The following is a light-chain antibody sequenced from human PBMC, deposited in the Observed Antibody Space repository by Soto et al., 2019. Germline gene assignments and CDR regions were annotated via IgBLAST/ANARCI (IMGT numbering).Light chain of an antibody. CDR1: SSDVGGYNY. J-gene: IGLJ1*01. CDR2: DVS. CDR3: NSYTSTSIDNV. V-gene: IGLV2-14*01. Sequence: QSALTQPASVSGSPGQSITISCTGTSSDVGGYNYVSWYQQHPGKAPKLMIYDVSNRPSGVSNRFSGSKSGNTASLTISGLRAEDEADYYCNSYTSTSIDNVFGTGTKLTVL.